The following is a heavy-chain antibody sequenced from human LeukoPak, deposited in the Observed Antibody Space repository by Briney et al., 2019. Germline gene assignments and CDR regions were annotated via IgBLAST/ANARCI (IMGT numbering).Heavy chain of an antibody. CDR2: ISSSSSYI. CDR1: GFTFSSYS. J-gene: IGHJ4*02. CDR3: ARPTRKSSGWPGIDY. V-gene: IGHV3-21*01. D-gene: IGHD6-19*01. Sequence: GGSLRLSRAASGFTFSSYSMNWVRQAPGKGLEWVSSISSSSSYIYYADSVKGRFTISRDNAKNSLYLQMNSLRAEDTAVYYCARPTRKSSGWPGIDYWGQGTLVTVSS.